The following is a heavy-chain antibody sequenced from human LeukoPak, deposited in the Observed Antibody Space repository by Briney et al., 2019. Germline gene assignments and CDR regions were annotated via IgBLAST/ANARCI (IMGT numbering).Heavy chain of an antibody. CDR3: ARKSSGNYFDY. J-gene: IGHJ4*02. CDR2: IYNSWST. CDR1: GNSISNPYY. V-gene: IGHV4-38-2*02. Sequence: SDTLSLICTVSGNSISNPYYWGWIGQPPGTELEWIRSIYNSWSTHYNPYLKSRVTMSVDTSKNQVSLKLSSGTAADTAVYYCARKSSGNYFDYWGQGTLVTVSS. D-gene: IGHD1-26*01.